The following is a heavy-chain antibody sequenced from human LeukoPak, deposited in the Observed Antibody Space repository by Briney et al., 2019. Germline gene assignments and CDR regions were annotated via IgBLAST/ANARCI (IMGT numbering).Heavy chain of an antibody. CDR2: INAGNGNT. CDR1: GYTSTSYA. J-gene: IGHJ4*02. V-gene: IGHV1-3*01. CDR3: ARDSVDTAMPRY. Sequence: RASVKVSCKASGYTSTSYAMHWVRQAPGQRLEWMGRINAGNGNTKYSQKFQGRVTITRDTSASTAYMELSSLRSEDTAVYYCARDSVDTAMPRYWGQGTLVTVSS. D-gene: IGHD5-18*01.